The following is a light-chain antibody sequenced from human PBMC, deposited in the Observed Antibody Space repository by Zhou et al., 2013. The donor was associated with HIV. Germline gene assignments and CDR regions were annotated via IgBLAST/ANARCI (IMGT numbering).Light chain of an antibody. CDR1: QSVNSY. CDR2: DAS. Sequence: IVLTQSPAILSLSPGERATLSCRASQSVNSYVAWYQLQLGQPPRLLIYDASNRAAGIPARFSGSGSGTDFTLTFTTLGPEDFAVYYCQQYANSPQTFGQGTKVEIK. CDR3: QQYANSPQT. V-gene: IGKV3-11*01. J-gene: IGKJ2*01.